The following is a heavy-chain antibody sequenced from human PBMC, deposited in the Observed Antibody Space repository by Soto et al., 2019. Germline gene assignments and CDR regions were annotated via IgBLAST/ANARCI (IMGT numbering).Heavy chain of an antibody. CDR3: SRSYWSGGSWFYVSYGMDV. V-gene: IGHV3-30-3*01. Sequence: GGSLRLSCAASGFTFSSYAMHWVRQAPGKGLEWVAVITYDEDNKYYADSVKGRFTISRDISKNTLYLQMNSLRAEDTAVVYCSRSYWSGGSWFYVSYGMDVWGQGTTVTVSS. J-gene: IGHJ6*02. CDR1: GFTFSSYA. D-gene: IGHD2-15*01. CDR2: ITYDEDNK.